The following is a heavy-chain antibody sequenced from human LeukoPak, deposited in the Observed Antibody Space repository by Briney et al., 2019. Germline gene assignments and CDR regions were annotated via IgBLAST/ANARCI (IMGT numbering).Heavy chain of an antibody. CDR1: RLTVYTNY. D-gene: IGHD2-15*01. V-gene: IGHV3-66*01. J-gene: IGHJ4*02. Sequence: GGSLRLSCAASRLTVYTNYMNWARQAPGKGLEWLSVITSGGSTYYADSVKGRFNISRDNSKNTLYLQMNSLRAEDTAVYYCARESFGGSFDYWGQGTLVTVSS. CDR2: ITSGGST. CDR3: ARESFGGSFDY.